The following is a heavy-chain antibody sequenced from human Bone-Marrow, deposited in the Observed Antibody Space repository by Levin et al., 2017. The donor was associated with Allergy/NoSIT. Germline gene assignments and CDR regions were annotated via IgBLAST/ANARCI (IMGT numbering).Heavy chain of an antibody. CDR1: GFTFSDHY. D-gene: IGHD2/OR15-2a*01. CDR3: ARDSTSYPLDY. Sequence: GGSLRLSCAASGFTFSDHYMSWIRQAPGRGLEYICYTSNTGGSIYYADSVKGRFTISRDNAKNSLYLYLNSLRAEDTAVYYCARDSTSYPLDYWGQGTLVSVSS. J-gene: IGHJ4*02. CDR2: TSNTGGSI. V-gene: IGHV3-11*01.